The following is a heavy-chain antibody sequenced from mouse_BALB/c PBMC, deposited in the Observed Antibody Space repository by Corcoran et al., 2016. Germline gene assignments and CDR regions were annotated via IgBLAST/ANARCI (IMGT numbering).Heavy chain of an antibody. Sequence: EVQLQQSGAELVKPGASVTLSCTASGVNLKDTYMHWVKQRPEQGLEWIGRIDPANGNTKYDPKFQGKATITADTSTNTAYLQLSSLASDDTAVYYCARKGGNDDCWGQGTTLTVSS. CDR3: ARKGGNDDC. D-gene: IGHD2-1*01. CDR1: GVNLKDTY. V-gene: IGHV14-3*02. J-gene: IGHJ2*01. CDR2: IDPANGNT.